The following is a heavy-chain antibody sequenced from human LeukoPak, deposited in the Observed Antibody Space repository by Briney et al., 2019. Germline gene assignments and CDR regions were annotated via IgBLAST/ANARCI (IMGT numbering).Heavy chain of an antibody. CDR3: TTDPDYCSGGSCYSDSNWFDP. CDR2: IKSKTDGGTT. Sequence: GGSLRLSCAASGFTFSNAWMSWVRQAPGKGREWVGRIKSKTDGGTTDYAAPVKGRFTISRDDSKNTLYLQMNSLKTEDTAVYYCTTDPDYCSGGSCYSDSNWFDPWGQGTLVTVSS. CDR1: GFTFSNAW. J-gene: IGHJ5*02. D-gene: IGHD2-15*01. V-gene: IGHV3-15*01.